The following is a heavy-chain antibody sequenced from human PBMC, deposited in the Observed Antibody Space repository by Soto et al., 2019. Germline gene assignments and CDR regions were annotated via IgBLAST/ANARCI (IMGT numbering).Heavy chain of an antibody. V-gene: IGHV3-30-3*01. Sequence: QVQLVESGGGVVQPGRSLRLSCAASGFIFSGYAMHWVRQAPVKGLEWVAGISYDGNTKYYADSVKGRFTVSRYNSKNTLYVQMNNLSAEDTAMYYCAKETSAYEIDYWGQGTLVTVSS. D-gene: IGHD5-12*01. CDR3: AKETSAYEIDY. J-gene: IGHJ4*02. CDR2: ISYDGNTK. CDR1: GFIFSGYA.